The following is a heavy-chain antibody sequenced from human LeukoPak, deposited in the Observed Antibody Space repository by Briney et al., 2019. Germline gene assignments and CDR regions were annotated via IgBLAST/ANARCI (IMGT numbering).Heavy chain of an antibody. CDR2: IYGGDTT. Sequence: PGGSLRLSCAASGFTVSGSYMTWVRQAPGKGLEWVSVIYGGDTTYYADSVKGRFTISRDNSKNTLYLQMNSLRAEDTGVYYCAKDLTYWGQGTLVTVSS. V-gene: IGHV3-53*01. J-gene: IGHJ4*02. CDR3: AKDLTY. D-gene: IGHD2-21*02. CDR1: GFTVSGSY.